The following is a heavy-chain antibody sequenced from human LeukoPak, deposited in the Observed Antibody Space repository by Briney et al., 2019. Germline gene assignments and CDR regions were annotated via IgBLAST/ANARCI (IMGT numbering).Heavy chain of an antibody. V-gene: IGHV1-69*13. CDR1: GGTFSSYA. D-gene: IGHD3-10*01. CDR3: ARGPTRFRDPMGVYFDY. J-gene: IGHJ4*02. CDR2: IIPIFGTA. Sequence: ASVKVSCKASGGTFSSYAISWVRQAPGQGLEWMGGIIPIFGTANYAQKFQGRVTITADESTSTAYMELSSLRSEDTAVYYCARGPTRFRDPMGVYFDYWGQGTLVTVSS.